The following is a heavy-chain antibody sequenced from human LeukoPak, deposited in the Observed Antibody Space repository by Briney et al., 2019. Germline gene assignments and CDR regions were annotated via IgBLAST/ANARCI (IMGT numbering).Heavy chain of an antibody. CDR1: GFTVSSNY. V-gene: IGHV4-59*02. CDR2: IYYSGST. D-gene: IGHD4-17*01. J-gene: IGHJ4*02. CDR3: ARKDYGDHRGFDY. Sequence: GSLRLSCAASGFTVSSNYMSWIRQPPGKGLEWIGYIYYSGSTNYNPSLKSRVTISVDTSKNQFSLKLSSVTAADTAVYYCARKDYGDHRGFDYWGQGTLVTVSS.